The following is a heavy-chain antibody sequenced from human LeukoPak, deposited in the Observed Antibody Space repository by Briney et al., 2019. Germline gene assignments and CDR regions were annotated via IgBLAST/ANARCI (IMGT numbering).Heavy chain of an antibody. CDR2: IYYSGST. J-gene: IGHJ4*02. CDR1: GGSISSSSYY. CDR3: ARQGPDSSAAGYYFDC. V-gene: IGHV4-39*01. D-gene: IGHD6-13*01. Sequence: PSETLSLTCTVSGGSISSSSYYWGWIRQPPGKGLEWIGSIYYSGSTYYNPSLKSRVTISVDTSKNQFSLKLSSVTAADTAVYYCARQGPDSSAAGYYFDCWGQGTLVTVSS.